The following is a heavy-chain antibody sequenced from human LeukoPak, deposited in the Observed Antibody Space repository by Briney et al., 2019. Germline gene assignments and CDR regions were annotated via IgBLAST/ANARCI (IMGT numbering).Heavy chain of an antibody. Sequence: GGSLRLSCAASGFTFSSYAMSWVRQAPGKGLEWVANIKQDGTKKYYVDSVKGRFTISRDNAKNSLYLQMNSLRAEDTAVYYCAAPSAYSYEAFDIWGQGTMVTVSS. J-gene: IGHJ3*02. D-gene: IGHD3-3*01. V-gene: IGHV3-7*01. CDR3: AAPSAYSYEAFDI. CDR2: IKQDGTKK. CDR1: GFTFSSYA.